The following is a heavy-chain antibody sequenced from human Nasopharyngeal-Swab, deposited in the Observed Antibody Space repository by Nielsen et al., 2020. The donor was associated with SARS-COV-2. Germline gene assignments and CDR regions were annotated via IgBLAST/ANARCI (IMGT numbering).Heavy chain of an antibody. Sequence: GGSLRLSCAASGFTFDDYAMHWVRQAPGKGLEWVSGISWNSGSIGYADSVKGRFTISRDNAKNSLYLQMNSLRAEDTALYYCAKDRYFAHYYFDYWGQGTLVTVSS. CDR2: ISWNSGSI. V-gene: IGHV3-9*01. D-gene: IGHD3-9*01. CDR1: GFTFDDYA. CDR3: AKDRYFAHYYFDY. J-gene: IGHJ4*02.